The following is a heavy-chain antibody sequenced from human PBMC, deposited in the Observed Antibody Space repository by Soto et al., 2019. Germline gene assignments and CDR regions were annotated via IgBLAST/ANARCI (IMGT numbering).Heavy chain of an antibody. CDR3: DREPYDITGNWIDS. CDR2: IYHTGST. CDR1: GGSISSGDYY. V-gene: IGHV4-30-4*02. J-gene: IGHJ5*01. D-gene: IGHD3-22*01. Sequence: SETLSLTCTVSGGSISSGDYYWSWIRQPPGKGLEWIGYIYHTGSTYHNPSLNSRGSISVDPSTNQFSLKLRSVTAAATAVYFCDREPYDITGNWIDSWGQGIPVT.